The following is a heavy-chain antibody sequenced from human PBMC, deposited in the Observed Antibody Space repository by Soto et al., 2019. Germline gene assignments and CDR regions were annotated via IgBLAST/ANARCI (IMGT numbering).Heavy chain of an antibody. V-gene: IGHV1-46*01. CDR1: GYTFTSYY. Sequence: GASVKVSCKASGYTFTSYYMHWVRQAPGQGLEWMGIINPSGGSTSYAQKFQGRVTMTRDTSTSTVYMELSSLRSEDTAVYYCARDSSRWLTEPQYYFDYWGQGTLVTVPS. CDR3: ARDSSRWLTEPQYYFDY. D-gene: IGHD5-12*01. CDR2: INPSGGST. J-gene: IGHJ4*02.